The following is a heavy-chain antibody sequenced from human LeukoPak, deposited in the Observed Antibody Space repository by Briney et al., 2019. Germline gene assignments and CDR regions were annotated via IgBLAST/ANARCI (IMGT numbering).Heavy chain of an antibody. J-gene: IGHJ4*02. V-gene: IGHV4-30-4*01. D-gene: IGHD4-17*01. CDR3: ASEILGLRIDY. CDR2: IYYSGST. CDR1: GGSISSGDYY. Sequence: SETLSLTCTVSGGSISSGDYYWSWIRQPPGKGLEWIGYIYYSGSTYYNPSLKSRVTISVDTSKNQFSLKLSSVTAADTAVYYCASEILGLRIDYWGQGTLVTVSS.